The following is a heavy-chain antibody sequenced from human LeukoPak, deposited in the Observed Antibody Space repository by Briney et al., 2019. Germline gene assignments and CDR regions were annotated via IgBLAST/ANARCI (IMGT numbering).Heavy chain of an antibody. CDR3: ASSSGWYLSSDY. J-gene: IGHJ4*02. D-gene: IGHD6-19*01. CDR2: ISGSSSYI. Sequence: PGGSLRLSCAASGFTFSSYSMNWVRQAPGKGLEWVSSISGSSSYIYYADSVKGRFTISRDNAKNSLFLQMSSLRAEDTAVYYCASSSGWYLSSDYWGQGTLVTVSS. V-gene: IGHV3-21*01. CDR1: GFTFSSYS.